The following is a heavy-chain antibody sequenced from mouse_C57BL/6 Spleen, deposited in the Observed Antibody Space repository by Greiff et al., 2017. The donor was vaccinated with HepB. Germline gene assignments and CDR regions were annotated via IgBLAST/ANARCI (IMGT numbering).Heavy chain of an antibody. J-gene: IGHJ2*01. V-gene: IGHV1-64*01. Sequence: QVQLQQPGAELVKSGASVKLSCKASGYTFTSYWMHWVKQRPGQGLEWIGMIHPNSGSTNYNEKFKSKATLTVDKSSSTAYMQLSSLTSEDSAVYYCAREEVWVDYWGQGTTLTVSS. CDR1: GYTFTSYW. CDR3: AREEVWVDY. CDR2: IHPNSGST. D-gene: IGHD2-10*02.